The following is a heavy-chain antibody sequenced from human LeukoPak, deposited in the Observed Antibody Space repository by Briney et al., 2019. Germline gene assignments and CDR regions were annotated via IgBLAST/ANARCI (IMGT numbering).Heavy chain of an antibody. Sequence: GRSLCLSCAASGFTFSTYALHWVRQAPGKGLEWVAVISYDGRDKHHADSVKGRFTISRDNSKNTLYLQMNSLRAEDTAVYYCAKDGDIAAADYYFEYWGQGTLVTVSS. CDR3: AKDGDIAAADYYFEY. V-gene: IGHV3-30*04. D-gene: IGHD6-13*01. CDR1: GFTFSTYA. CDR2: ISYDGRDK. J-gene: IGHJ4*02.